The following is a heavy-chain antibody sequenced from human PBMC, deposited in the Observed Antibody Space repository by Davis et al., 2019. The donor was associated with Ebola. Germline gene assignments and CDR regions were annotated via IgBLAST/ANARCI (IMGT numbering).Heavy chain of an antibody. J-gene: IGHJ4*02. Sequence: GESLKISCAASGFTFSSYDMHWVRQATGKGLEWVSAIGTAGDTYYPGSVKGRFTISRENAKNSLYLQMNSLRAGDTAVYYCARSPLGPHRAVGSFKGYFDYWGQGTLVTVSS. D-gene: IGHD1-1*01. CDR2: IGTAGDT. CDR3: ARSPLGPHRAVGSFKGYFDY. V-gene: IGHV3-13*01. CDR1: GFTFSSYD.